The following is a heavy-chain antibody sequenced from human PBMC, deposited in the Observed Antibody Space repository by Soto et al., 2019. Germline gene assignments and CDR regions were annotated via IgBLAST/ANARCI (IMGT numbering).Heavy chain of an antibody. CDR2: IIPIFGTA. CDR3: ARSQNSDYVWGSYRYLYY. CDR1: GGTFSSYA. Sequence: QVQLVQSGAEVKKPGSSVKVSCKASGGTFSSYAISWVRQAPGQGLEWMGGIIPIFGTANYAQKFQGRVTITADESTSTAYMELSSLRSEDTAVYYCARSQNSDYVWGSYRYLYYWGQGTLVTVSS. J-gene: IGHJ4*02. V-gene: IGHV1-69*01. D-gene: IGHD3-16*02.